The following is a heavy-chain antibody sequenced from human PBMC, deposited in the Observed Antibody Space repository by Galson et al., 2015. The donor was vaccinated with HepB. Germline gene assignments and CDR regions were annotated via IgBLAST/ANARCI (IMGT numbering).Heavy chain of an antibody. D-gene: IGHD3-10*01. CDR2: ISGSGGST. CDR1: GFTFSSYA. J-gene: IGHJ4*02. V-gene: IGHV3-23*01. CDR3: AKTPTGSGYFGY. Sequence: SLRLSCAASGFTFSSYAMSWVRQAPGKGLEWVSAISGSGGSTYYADSVKGRFTISRDNSKNTLYLQMNSLRAEDTAVYYCAKTPTGSGYFGYWGQGTLVTVSS.